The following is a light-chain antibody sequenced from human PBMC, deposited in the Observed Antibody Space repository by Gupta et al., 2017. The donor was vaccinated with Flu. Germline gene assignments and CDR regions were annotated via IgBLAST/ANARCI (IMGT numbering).Light chain of an antibody. CDR3: NQGKSWPFT. Sequence: VTLGKPASISCRSSQCRIDSDENTYLNWFQQRPGQSPRRLVYKGSNRDSGVPDRFSGSGSGTDFTLKISRGEAEDVGVYYCNQGKSWPFTFGQGTKVDIK. J-gene: IGKJ2*01. CDR1: QCRIDSDENTY. V-gene: IGKV2-30*01. CDR2: KGS.